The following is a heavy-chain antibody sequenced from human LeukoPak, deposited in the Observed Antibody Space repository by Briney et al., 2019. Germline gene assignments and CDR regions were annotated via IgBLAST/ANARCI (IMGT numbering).Heavy chain of an antibody. CDR1: GFSFSSYI. CDR2: ISYDGSNK. V-gene: IGHV3-30-3*01. J-gene: IGHJ4*02. Sequence: PGGSLRLSCAASGFSFSSYIMHWVRQAPGKGLEWVAVISYDGSNKYYTDSVKGRFTISRDNAKNSLYLQMNSLRAEDTAVYYCARRHSSSPLDYWGQGTLVTVSS. D-gene: IGHD6-6*01. CDR3: ARRHSSSPLDY.